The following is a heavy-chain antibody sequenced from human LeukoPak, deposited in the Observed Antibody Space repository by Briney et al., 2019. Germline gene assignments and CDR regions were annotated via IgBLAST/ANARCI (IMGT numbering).Heavy chain of an antibody. D-gene: IGHD3-22*01. J-gene: IGHJ4*02. V-gene: IGHV1-18*01. CDR1: GYTFTSYG. CDR2: ISAYNGNT. Sequence: GASVKVSCKASGYTFTSYGISWVRQAPGQGLEWMGWISAYNGNTNYAQKLQGRVTMTRDTSTSTVYMELSSLRSEDTAVYYCARDYYDRNPGVVDYWGQGTLVTVSS. CDR3: ARDYYDRNPGVVDY.